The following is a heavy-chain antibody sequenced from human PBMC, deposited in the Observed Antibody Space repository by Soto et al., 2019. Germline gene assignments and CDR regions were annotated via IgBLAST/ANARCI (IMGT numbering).Heavy chain of an antibody. J-gene: IGHJ2*01. D-gene: IGHD1-26*01. V-gene: IGHV4-30-2*01. CDR3: ARGMSGTDYFYWHFDL. CDR2: IYDSENT. Sequence: QLQLQESGSGLVKPSQTLSLSCAVSGVSISSGGYSWSWIRQPPGKGLEWIGYIYDSENTDYNPSLKSRVSISVDRPTNQLSLKLSSVTAAATAVYFCARGMSGTDYFYWHFDLWGRGTLVTVSS. CDR1: GVSISSGGYS.